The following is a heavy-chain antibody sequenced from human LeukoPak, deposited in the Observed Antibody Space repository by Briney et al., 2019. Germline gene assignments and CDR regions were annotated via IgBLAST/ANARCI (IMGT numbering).Heavy chain of an antibody. CDR2: IIPIFGAA. CDR1: GGTFSSYA. Sequence: SVKVSCKASGGTFSSYAISWVRQAPGQGLEWMGGIIPIFGAANYAQKFQGRVTITADESTSTAYMELSSLRSEDTAVYYCAGYPEGPVVPAAMGSDYYYYMDVWGKGTTVTVSS. V-gene: IGHV1-69*13. J-gene: IGHJ6*03. D-gene: IGHD2-2*01. CDR3: AGYPEGPVVPAAMGSDYYYYMDV.